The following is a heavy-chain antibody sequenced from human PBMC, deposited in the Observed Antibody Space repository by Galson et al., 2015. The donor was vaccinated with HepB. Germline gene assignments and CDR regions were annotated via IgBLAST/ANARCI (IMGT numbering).Heavy chain of an antibody. CDR1: GDSVSSNSAA. Sequence: CAISGDSVSSNSAAWTWIRQSPSRGLKWLGRTYYRSKWYYDYALSVKSRITFSPDTSRNHFSLQLNSVTPEDTAIYYCVRATGPNCFDPWGQGTLVTVSS. CDR3: VRATGPNCFDP. D-gene: IGHD3-9*01. CDR2: TYYRSKWYY. J-gene: IGHJ5*02. V-gene: IGHV6-1*01.